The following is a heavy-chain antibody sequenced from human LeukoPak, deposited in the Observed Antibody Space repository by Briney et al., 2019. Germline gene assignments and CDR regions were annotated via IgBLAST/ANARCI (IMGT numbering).Heavy chain of an antibody. CDR1: GDSASSNSAA. CDR2: TYYRYKWYN. CDR3: ARSLEGAPRGNWFDP. D-gene: IGHD1-26*01. Sequence: SQTLSLTCALSGDSASSNSAAWHWIRQSPSRGLEWLGRTYYRYKWYNDYAVSVKSRITVNPDTSKNQFSLQLNSVTPEDTAVYYCARSLEGAPRGNWFDPWGQGTLVTVSS. J-gene: IGHJ5*02. V-gene: IGHV6-1*01.